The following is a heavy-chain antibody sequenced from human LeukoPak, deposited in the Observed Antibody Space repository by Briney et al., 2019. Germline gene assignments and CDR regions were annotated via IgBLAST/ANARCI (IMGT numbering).Heavy chain of an antibody. J-gene: IGHJ4*02. CDR2: IHYIGST. Sequence: SETLSLTCTVSGGSISSSSYFWGWIRQPPGKGLGWIGNIHYIGSTYYNPSLKSRVTISVDTSTNQFSLKLSSVTAADTAVYYCAKTLPYSGGWRATFDFWGQGTLVTVSS. D-gene: IGHD6-19*01. V-gene: IGHV4-39*01. CDR1: GGSISSSSYF. CDR3: AKTLPYSGGWRATFDF.